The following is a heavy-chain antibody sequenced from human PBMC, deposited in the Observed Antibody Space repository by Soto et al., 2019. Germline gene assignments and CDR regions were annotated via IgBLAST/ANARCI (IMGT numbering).Heavy chain of an antibody. CDR1: GFTFSSYA. J-gene: IGHJ4*02. Sequence: GGSLRLSCAASGFTFSSYAMSWVRQAPGKGLEWVSAISGSGGSTYYADSVKGRFTISRDNSKNTLYLQMNSLRAEDTAVYYCAKPVPMVRGANGPIDYWGQGTLVTVSS. V-gene: IGHV3-23*01. D-gene: IGHD3-10*01. CDR2: ISGSGGST. CDR3: AKPVPMVRGANGPIDY.